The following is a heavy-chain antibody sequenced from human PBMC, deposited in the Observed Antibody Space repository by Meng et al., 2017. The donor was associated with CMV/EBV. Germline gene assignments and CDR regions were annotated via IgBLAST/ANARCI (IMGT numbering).Heavy chain of an antibody. CDR1: GFTFSSYA. CDR2: ISYDGSNK. V-gene: IGHV3-30-3*01. Sequence: GESLKISCAASGFTFSSYAMHWVRQAPGKGLEWVAVISYDGSNKYYADSVKGRFTISRDSSKNTLYLQMNSLRAEDTAVYYCARDQGSGSYDYWGQGTLVTVSS. D-gene: IGHD3-10*01. J-gene: IGHJ4*02. CDR3: ARDQGSGSYDY.